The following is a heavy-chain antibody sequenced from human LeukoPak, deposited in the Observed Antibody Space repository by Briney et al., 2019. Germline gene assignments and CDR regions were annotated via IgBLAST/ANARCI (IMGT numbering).Heavy chain of an antibody. J-gene: IGHJ3*02. D-gene: IGHD3-10*01. V-gene: IGHV3-7*01. CDR2: INPDGSEK. Sequence: GGSLRLSCAASGVTFSNYWMSWVRQAPGKGLEWVADINPDGSEKNYVHSVKGRFTISRDNAKNSLSLQMNSLRAEDTAVYYCATEPGIGYAFDIWGQGRMVTVSS. CDR1: GVTFSNYW. CDR3: ATEPGIGYAFDI.